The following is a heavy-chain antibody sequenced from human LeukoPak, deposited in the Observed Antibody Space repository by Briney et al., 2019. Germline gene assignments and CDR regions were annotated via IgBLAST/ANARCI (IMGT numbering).Heavy chain of an antibody. D-gene: IGHD3-16*01. Sequence: GGSLRLSCAASGFTFSSYGMHWVRQAPGKGLEWVAVIWYDGSNKYYADSAKGRFTISRDNSKNTLYLQMNSLRAEDTAVYYCAVLAATDRGRFDYWGQGTLVTVSS. CDR1: GFTFSSYG. J-gene: IGHJ4*02. V-gene: IGHV3-33*01. CDR2: IWYDGSNK. CDR3: AVLAATDRGRFDY.